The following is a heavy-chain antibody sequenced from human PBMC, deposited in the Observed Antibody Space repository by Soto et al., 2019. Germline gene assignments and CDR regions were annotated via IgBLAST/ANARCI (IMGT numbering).Heavy chain of an antibody. CDR2: IYSGGST. D-gene: IGHD3-22*01. V-gene: IGHV3-53*01. CDR3: ARGLGRAYYDTSSYFHLDY. J-gene: IGHJ4*02. CDR1: GFTVSSNS. Sequence: GSLRLSCAVSGFTVSSNSMTWVRQGPGKGLECVSVIYSGGSTKFADSVKGRFTISRDNSKNTLYLQMNSLRAEDTAVYYCARGLGRAYYDTSSYFHLDYWGQGTLVTVSS.